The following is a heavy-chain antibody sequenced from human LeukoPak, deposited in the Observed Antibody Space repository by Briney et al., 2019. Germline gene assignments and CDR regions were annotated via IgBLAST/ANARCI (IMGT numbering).Heavy chain of an antibody. CDR1: GGTLSNHA. Sequence: GASVKVSCKASGGTLSNHAVSWVRQAPGQGLEWMGRIIPVSGTTNYAQKFQGRVTITTDESTSTVYMDLSSLRSEDTAVYFSARSVNWGSPHYWYFDLWGRGTLVAVSS. D-gene: IGHD7-27*01. CDR3: ARSVNWGSPHYWYFDL. J-gene: IGHJ2*01. CDR2: IIPVSGTT. V-gene: IGHV1-69*05.